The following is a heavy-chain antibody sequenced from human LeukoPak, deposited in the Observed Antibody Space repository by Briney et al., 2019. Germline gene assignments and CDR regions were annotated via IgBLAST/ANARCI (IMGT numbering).Heavy chain of an antibody. Sequence: ASVKVSCKASGYTFTSYYMRWVRQAPGQGLEWMGLINPNGGSTTYAQKFQGRVTMTRDTSTSTVYMNLSSLRSEDTAVYSCARGNPPYYFNYWGQGTLVTVSS. CDR1: GYTFTSYY. D-gene: IGHD1-14*01. CDR3: ARGNPPYYFNY. J-gene: IGHJ4*02. V-gene: IGHV1-46*01. CDR2: INPNGGST.